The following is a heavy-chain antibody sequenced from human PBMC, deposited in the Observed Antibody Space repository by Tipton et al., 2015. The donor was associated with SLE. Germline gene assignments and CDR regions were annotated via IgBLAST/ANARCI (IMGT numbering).Heavy chain of an antibody. V-gene: IGHV3-21*01. CDR3: ARGTASSGYYYDGYY. CDR2: VSSSRSYM. J-gene: IGHJ4*02. CDR1: GGSISSYY. D-gene: IGHD3-22*01. Sequence: LSLTCTVSGGSISSYYWNWVRQAPGKGLEWVSSVSSSRSYMYYADSVKGRFTSSRDNAMNSLYLQMNSLRAEDTAVYYCARGTASSGYYYDGYYWGQGTLVTVSS.